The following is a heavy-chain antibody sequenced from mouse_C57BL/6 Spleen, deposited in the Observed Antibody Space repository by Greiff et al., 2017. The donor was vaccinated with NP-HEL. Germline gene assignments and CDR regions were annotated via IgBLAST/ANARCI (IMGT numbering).Heavy chain of an antibody. D-gene: IGHD2-4*01. CDR1: GYAFTNYL. CDR2: INPGSGGT. CDR3: ARYYDYDERGFAY. V-gene: IGHV1-54*01. J-gene: IGHJ3*01. Sequence: QVQLQQSGAELVRPGTSVKVSCKASGYAFTNYLIEWVKQRPGQGLEWIGVINPGSGGTNYNEKFKGKATLTADKSSSTAYMQLSSLTSEDSAVYFCARYYDYDERGFAYWGQGTLVTVSA.